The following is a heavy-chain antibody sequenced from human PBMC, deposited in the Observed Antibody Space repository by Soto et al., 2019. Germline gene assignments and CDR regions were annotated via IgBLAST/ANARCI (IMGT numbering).Heavy chain of an antibody. CDR1: GGSFSGYY. J-gene: IGHJ4*02. CDR2: INHSGST. V-gene: IGHV4-34*01. Sequence: WEPLSLTCAVYGGSFSGYYSSWIRQPPGKGLEWIGEINHSGSTNYNPSLKSRVTISVDTSKNQFSLKLSSVTAADTAVYYCARMGGPANGAYCGGDCYSNWGQGTLVTVSS. CDR3: ARMGGPANGAYCGGDCYSN. D-gene: IGHD2-21*02.